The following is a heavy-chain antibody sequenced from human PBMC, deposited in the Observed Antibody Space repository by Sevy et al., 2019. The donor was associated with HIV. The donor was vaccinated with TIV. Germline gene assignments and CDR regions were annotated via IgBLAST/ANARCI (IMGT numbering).Heavy chain of an antibody. CDR2: IWYDGSKI. V-gene: IGHV3-33*06. D-gene: IGHD5-12*01. CDR3: AKGGPNSGYDYYFDY. J-gene: IGHJ4*02. CDR1: GFTFSNYA. Sequence: GGSLRLSCAASGFTFSNYAMHWVRQAPGKGLAWVALIWYDGSKIFYADSVKGRFTISRDNSESTLYLQMNSLRAEDTASYHCAKGGPNSGYDYYFDYWGQGTLVTVSS.